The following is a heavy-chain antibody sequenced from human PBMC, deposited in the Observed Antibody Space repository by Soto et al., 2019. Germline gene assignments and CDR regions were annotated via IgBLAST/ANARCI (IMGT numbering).Heavy chain of an antibody. Sequence: EVLLVDSGGGLVQPGGSLRLSCVASGFHFSAYWMSWVRQAPGKGLEWVANIKEDGSDKYYVDSVKGRFTISRDNAKNSLYLQMNSLRAEDTAVYYCVGVSLAGSWGQGTLVTVSS. V-gene: IGHV3-7*01. D-gene: IGHD6-19*01. J-gene: IGHJ4*02. CDR1: GFHFSAYW. CDR3: VGVSLAGS. CDR2: IKEDGSDK.